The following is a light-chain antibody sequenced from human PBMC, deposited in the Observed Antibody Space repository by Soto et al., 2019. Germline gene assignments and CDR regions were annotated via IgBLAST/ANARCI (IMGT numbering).Light chain of an antibody. Sequence: EIVLTQSPATLSLSPGERATLSCRASQSVSSYLAWYQQKPGQAPRLLIYDASNRATGIPARFSGSGPGTDFTLTISSLEPEDFAVYYCQPRSNWPITFGQGTRLEIK. CDR1: QSVSSY. CDR2: DAS. CDR3: QPRSNWPIT. V-gene: IGKV3-11*01. J-gene: IGKJ5*01.